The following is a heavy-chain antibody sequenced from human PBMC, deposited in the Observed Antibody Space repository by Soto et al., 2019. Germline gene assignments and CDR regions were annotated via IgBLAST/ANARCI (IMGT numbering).Heavy chain of an antibody. CDR3: ARGQRFSDWFDP. CDR1: CGTIIGYY. V-gene: IGHV4-4*07. D-gene: IGHD3-3*01. J-gene: IGHJ5*02. CDR2: IYSSGNT. Sequence: SETLSLTCSFSCGTIIGYYWTWIRQPAGKGLEWIGRIYSSGNTKYNPSLQSRVTMSLDTSNNQFSLRLTSVTAADTAVYYCARGQRFSDWFDPWGQGTLVTVSS.